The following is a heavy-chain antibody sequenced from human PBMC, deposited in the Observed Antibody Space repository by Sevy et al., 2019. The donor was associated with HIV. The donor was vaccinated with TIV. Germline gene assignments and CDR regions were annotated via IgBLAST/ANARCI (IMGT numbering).Heavy chain of an antibody. CDR2: ISYDGSNK. J-gene: IGHJ6*02. CDR1: GFTFSSYG. CDR3: AKDRYLGATTSNYGIDV. D-gene: IGHD1-26*01. V-gene: IGHV3-30*18. Sequence: GGSLRLSCAASGFTFSSYGMHWVRQAPGKGLEWVAVISYDGSNKYYADSVKGRFTISRDNSKNTLYLQMNSLRAEDTAVYYCAKDRYLGATTSNYGIDVWGQGTTVTVSS.